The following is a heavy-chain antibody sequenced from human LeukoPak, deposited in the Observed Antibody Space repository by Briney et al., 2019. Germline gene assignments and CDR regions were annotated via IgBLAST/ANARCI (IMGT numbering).Heavy chain of an antibody. Sequence: GESLKISCKGSGYSFTTYYIGWVRQMPGKGLEWMGIIYPGDSNTRYSPSFQGQVTISADKSINSAHLQWTSLTASDTAIYYCARPLRLDYGDYRDAFDIWGQGTMVTVSS. D-gene: IGHD4-17*01. CDR3: ARPLRLDYGDYRDAFDI. V-gene: IGHV5-51*01. CDR2: IYPGDSNT. CDR1: GYSFTTYY. J-gene: IGHJ3*02.